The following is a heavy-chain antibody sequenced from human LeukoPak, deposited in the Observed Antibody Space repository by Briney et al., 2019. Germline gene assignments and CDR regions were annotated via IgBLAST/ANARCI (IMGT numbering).Heavy chain of an antibody. Sequence: GGSLRLSCAVSGFTVSNNYMSWVRQAPGKGLEWVSVIYSGGNTYYADSVRGRFTISRDNSKNTLYLQMNSLRVEDTAVYYCARDRAGGYDVFDYWGQGALVTVSS. CDR3: ARDRAGGYDVFDY. V-gene: IGHV3-53*01. D-gene: IGHD5-12*01. CDR1: GFTVSNNY. J-gene: IGHJ4*02. CDR2: IYSGGNT.